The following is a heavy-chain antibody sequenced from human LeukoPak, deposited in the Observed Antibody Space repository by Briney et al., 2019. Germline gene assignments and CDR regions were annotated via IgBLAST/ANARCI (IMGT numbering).Heavy chain of an antibody. CDR2: FDPEDGET. CDR1: GYTLTELS. D-gene: IGHD5-24*01. V-gene: IGHV1-24*01. CDR3: ATASLEMATIPYFDY. J-gene: IGHJ4*02. Sequence: ASVKVSCKVSGYTLTELSMHWVRQAPGKGLEWMGGFDPEDGETIYAQKFQGRVTMTEDTSTDTAYMELSSLRSEDTAVYYCATASLEMATIPYFDYWGQGTLVTVSS.